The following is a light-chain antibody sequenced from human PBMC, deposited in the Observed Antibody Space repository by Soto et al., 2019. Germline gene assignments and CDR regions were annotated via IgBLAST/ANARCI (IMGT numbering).Light chain of an antibody. J-gene: IGLJ1*01. V-gene: IGLV2-14*01. CDR2: EVN. CDR3: IVYTTSNALS. CDR1: SSDVGGYDY. Sequence: QSALAQPASVSGSPGQSVTISCTGTSSDVGGYDYVSWYQQHPGTAPKLILYEVNNRPSGVSTRFSGSKSGTTASLIISGLQTEDEANYFCIVYTTSNALSFRTWPKVTVL.